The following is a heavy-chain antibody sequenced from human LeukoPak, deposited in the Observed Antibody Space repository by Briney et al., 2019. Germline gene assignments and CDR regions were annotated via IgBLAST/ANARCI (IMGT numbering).Heavy chain of an antibody. D-gene: IGHD3-9*01. CDR1: GGSISSYY. CDR3: ARGEDILTGYLNWFDP. Sequence: SETLSLTCTVSGGSISSYYWSWIRQPPGKGLEWIGYIYYSGSTNYNPSLKSRVTISVDTSKNQFSLKLSSVTAADTAVYYCARGEDILTGYLNWFDPWGQGTLVTVSS. J-gene: IGHJ5*02. CDR2: IYYSGST. V-gene: IGHV4-59*01.